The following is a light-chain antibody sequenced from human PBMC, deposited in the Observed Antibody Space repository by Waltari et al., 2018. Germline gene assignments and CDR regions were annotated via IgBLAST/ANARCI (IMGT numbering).Light chain of an antibody. V-gene: IGLV2-11*01. CDR2: DIK. CDR3: CSYAGNSMI. J-gene: IGLJ2*01. CDR1: SSAIGAYMY. Sequence: QSALTQPRSVSGSPGQSVTISCSGTSSAIGAYMYVSWYQQHPGKAPRLIIYDIKKSPSGVPDRFSGSKSGNTASLTISGLQPDDGADYFCCSYAGNSMIFGGGTMLTVL.